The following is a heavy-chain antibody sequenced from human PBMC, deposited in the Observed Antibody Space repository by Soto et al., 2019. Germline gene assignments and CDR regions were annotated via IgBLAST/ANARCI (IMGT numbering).Heavy chain of an antibody. V-gene: IGHV3-49*03. J-gene: IGHJ3*02. D-gene: IGHD3-9*01. CDR3: TRDPVVLRYFDWLPGHAVAFDI. CDR1: GFTFGDYA. CDR2: IRSKAYGGTT. Sequence: PGGSLRLSCTASGFTFGDYAMSWFRQAPGKGLEWVGFIRSKAYGGTTEYAASVKGRFTISRDDSKSIAYLQMNSLKTEDTAVYYCTRDPVVLRYFDWLPGHAVAFDIWGQGTMVTVSS.